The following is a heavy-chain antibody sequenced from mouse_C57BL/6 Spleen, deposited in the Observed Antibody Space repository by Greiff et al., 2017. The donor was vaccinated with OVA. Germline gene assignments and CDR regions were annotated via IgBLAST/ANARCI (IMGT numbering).Heavy chain of an antibody. CDR2: ISSGSSTI. Sequence: EVKLMESGGGLVKPGGSLKLSCAASGFTFSGYGMHWVRQAPEKGLEWVAYISSGSSTIYYADTVKGRFTISRDNAKNTLFLQMTRLRSEDTAMYYCARRTGTNAMDDWGQGTSVTVSS. CDR3: ARRTGTNAMDD. CDR1: GFTFSGYG. D-gene: IGHD4-1*01. J-gene: IGHJ4*01. V-gene: IGHV5-17*01.